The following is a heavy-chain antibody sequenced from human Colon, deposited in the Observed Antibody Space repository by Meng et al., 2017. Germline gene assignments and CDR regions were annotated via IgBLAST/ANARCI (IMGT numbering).Heavy chain of an antibody. V-gene: IGHV1-8*01. D-gene: IGHD2-2*01. J-gene: IGHJ5*02. CDR2: MNPNSGNT. Sequence: VGQFGAGGKKPGASVKVSCKASGYTFTSYDINWVRQATGQGLEWMGWMNPNSGNTGYAQKFQGRVTMTRNTSISTAYMELSSLRSEDTAVYYCARRYCSSTSCSRKWFDPWGQGTLVTVSS. CDR3: ARRYCSSTSCSRKWFDP. CDR1: GYTFTSYD.